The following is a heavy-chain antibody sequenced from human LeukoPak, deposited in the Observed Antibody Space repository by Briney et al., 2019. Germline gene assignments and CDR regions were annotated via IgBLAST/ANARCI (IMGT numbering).Heavy chain of an antibody. CDR2: IYWNDDK. CDR3: AHRRPHTYYDFWSTHYYFDY. D-gene: IGHD3-3*01. J-gene: IGHJ4*02. V-gene: IGHV2-5*01. Sequence: SDPTLIHPTPALTLTCTFSGFSLSTRGVGLGWVRQPPGKALEWLALIYWNDDKRYSPSLKSRLTITKDTSKNQVVLTMTNMDPVDTATYYCAHRRPHTYYDFWSTHYYFDYWGQGTLVTVSS. CDR1: GFSLSTRGVG.